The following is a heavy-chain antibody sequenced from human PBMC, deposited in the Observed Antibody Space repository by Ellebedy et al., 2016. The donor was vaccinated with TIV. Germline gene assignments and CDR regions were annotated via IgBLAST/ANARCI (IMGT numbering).Heavy chain of an antibody. V-gene: IGHV3-30-3*01. CDR2: ISYDGSNK. CDR1: GFTFSSYA. CDR3: ARDRVAARRQAFDI. Sequence: GESLKISCAASGFTFSSYAMHWVRQAPGKGLEWVAVISYDGSNKYYADSVKGRFTISRDNSKNTLYLQMNSLRAEDTAVYYCARDRVAARRQAFDIWGQGTMVTVSS. D-gene: IGHD6-6*01. J-gene: IGHJ3*02.